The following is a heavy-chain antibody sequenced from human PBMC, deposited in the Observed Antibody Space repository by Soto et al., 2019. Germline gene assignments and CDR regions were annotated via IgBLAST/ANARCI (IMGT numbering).Heavy chain of an antibody. Sequence: QVQLVESGGGVVQPGRSLRLSCAASGFTFSSYGMHWVRQAPGKGLEWVAVIWYDGSNKYYADSVKGRFTISRDNSKNTLYRQMNSLRAEDTAVYYCARDLEMYCSSTSCYVGYWGQGTLVTVSS. D-gene: IGHD2-2*01. J-gene: IGHJ4*02. CDR1: GFTFSSYG. CDR3: ARDLEMYCSSTSCYVGY. CDR2: IWYDGSNK. V-gene: IGHV3-33*01.